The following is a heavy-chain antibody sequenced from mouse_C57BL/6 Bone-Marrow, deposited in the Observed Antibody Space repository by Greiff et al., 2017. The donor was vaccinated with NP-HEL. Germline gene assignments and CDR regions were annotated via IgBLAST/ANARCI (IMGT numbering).Heavy chain of an antibody. J-gene: IGHJ2*01. CDR1: GYSFTSYY. CDR3: ARNILYYFDY. V-gene: IGHV1-66*01. CDR2: IYPGSGNT. Sequence: QVQLQQSGPELVKPGASVKISCKASGYSFTSYYIHWVKQRPGQGLEWIGWIYPGSGNTKYNEKFKGKATLTADTSSSTAYMQLSSLTSEDSAVYYCARNILYYFDYWGQGTTLTVSS.